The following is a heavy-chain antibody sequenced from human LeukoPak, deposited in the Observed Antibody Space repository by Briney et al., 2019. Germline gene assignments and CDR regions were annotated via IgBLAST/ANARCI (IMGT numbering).Heavy chain of an antibody. CDR3: AIRALKAFDI. CDR1: GGSFSGYY. J-gene: IGHJ3*02. CDR2: INRSGST. V-gene: IGHV4-34*01. Sequence: SETLSLTCAVYGGSFSGYYWSWIRQPPGKGLEWIGEINRSGSTNYNPSLKSRVTISVDTSKNQFSLKLSSVTAADTAVYYCAIRALKAFDIWGQGTMVTVSS.